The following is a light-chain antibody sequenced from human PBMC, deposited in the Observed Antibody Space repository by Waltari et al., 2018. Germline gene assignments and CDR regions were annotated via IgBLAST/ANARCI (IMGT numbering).Light chain of an antibody. J-gene: IGKJ2*01. V-gene: IGKV3-15*01. CDR3: QQYNNWPPEYT. Sequence: EIVMTQSPATLSVSPGERATLSCRASQSVSSNLAWYQQKPGQSPRLLIYGASTRATAIPARFSGSGSGTEFTLTISSMQSEDFAVYYCQQYNNWPPEYTFGQGTKLEIK. CDR2: GAS. CDR1: QSVSSN.